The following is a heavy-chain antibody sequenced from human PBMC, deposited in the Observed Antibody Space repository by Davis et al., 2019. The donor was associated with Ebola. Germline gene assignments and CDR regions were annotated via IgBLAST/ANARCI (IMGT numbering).Heavy chain of an antibody. J-gene: IGHJ4*02. CDR3: AKYGGGLRLRAPIDY. V-gene: IGHV3-23*01. CDR2: ISGSGGST. CDR1: GFTFSSYS. Sequence: GESLKISCAASGFTFSSYSMNWVRQAPGKGLEWVSAISGSGGSTYYADSVKGRFTISRDNSKNTLYLQMNSLRAEDTAVYYCAKYGGGLRLRAPIDYWGQGTLVTVSS. D-gene: IGHD5-12*01.